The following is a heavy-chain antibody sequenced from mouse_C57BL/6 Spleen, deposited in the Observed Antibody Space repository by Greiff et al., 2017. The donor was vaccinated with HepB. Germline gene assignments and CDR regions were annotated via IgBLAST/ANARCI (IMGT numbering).Heavy chain of an antibody. Sequence: EVQLVESGGGLVKPGGSLKLSCAASGFTFSSYAMSWVRQTPEKRLEWVATISDGGSYTYYPDNVKGRFTISRDNAKNNLYLQMSHLKSEDTAMYYCARRGGRVYAMDYWGQGTSVTVSS. CDR1: GFTFSSYA. CDR3: ARRGGRVYAMDY. V-gene: IGHV5-4*01. CDR2: ISDGGSYT. J-gene: IGHJ4*01.